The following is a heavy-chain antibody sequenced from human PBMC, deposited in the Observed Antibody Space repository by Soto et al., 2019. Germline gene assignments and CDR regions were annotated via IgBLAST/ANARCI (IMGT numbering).Heavy chain of an antibody. J-gene: IGHJ4*02. CDR1: GGSISSYS. V-gene: IGHV4-59*01. Sequence: SETLSLTCTVSGGSISSYSWSWIRQPPGKGLEWIGYIYYSGSTNYNPSLKSRVTISVDTSKNQFSLKLSSVTAADTAVYYCARDLGPTHYFDYWGQGTLVTVSS. CDR2: IYYSGST. CDR3: ARDLGPTHYFDY.